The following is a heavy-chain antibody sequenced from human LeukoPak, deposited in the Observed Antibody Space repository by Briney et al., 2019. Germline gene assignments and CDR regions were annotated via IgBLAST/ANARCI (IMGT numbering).Heavy chain of an antibody. D-gene: IGHD2-21*02. V-gene: IGHV1-2*04. CDR1: GYTFTANY. J-gene: IGHJ4*02. Sequence: GASVKVSCKASGYTFTANYIHWVRQAPGQGLEWMGWMNPNSGSTRYAQKFQGWVTMTRDTSNSTANMELSRLTFDDTAVYYCARDPAYCGGDCYSDYWGQGTLVTVSS. CDR2: MNPNSGST. CDR3: ARDPAYCGGDCYSDY.